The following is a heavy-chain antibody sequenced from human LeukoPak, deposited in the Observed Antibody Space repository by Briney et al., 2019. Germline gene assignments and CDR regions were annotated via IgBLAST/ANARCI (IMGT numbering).Heavy chain of an antibody. Sequence: SETLSLTCAVYGGSFSGYYWSWIRQPPGKGLEWIGEINPSGSTNYNPSLKSRVTISVDTSKNQFSLKLSSVTAADTAVYYCARVNYYGSGSYYLYYYYYGMDVWGQGTTVTVSS. CDR3: ARVNYYGSGSYYLYYYYYGMDV. D-gene: IGHD3-10*01. J-gene: IGHJ6*02. CDR1: GGSFSGYY. CDR2: INPSGST. V-gene: IGHV4-34*01.